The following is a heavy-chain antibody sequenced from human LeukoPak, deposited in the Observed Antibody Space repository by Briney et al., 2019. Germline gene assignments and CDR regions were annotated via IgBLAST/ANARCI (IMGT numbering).Heavy chain of an antibody. CDR3: ARDMVKGVVVVPAARAFDP. Sequence: ASVKVSCKASGYTFTTYAMHWVRQAPGQRLEWMGWINGGNGNTKYSQKFQGRVTNTRDTSASTAYMELSSLRSEDTALYYCARDMVKGVVVVPAARAFDPWGQGTLVTVSS. D-gene: IGHD2-2*01. CDR2: INGGNGNT. J-gene: IGHJ5*02. V-gene: IGHV1-3*01. CDR1: GYTFTTYA.